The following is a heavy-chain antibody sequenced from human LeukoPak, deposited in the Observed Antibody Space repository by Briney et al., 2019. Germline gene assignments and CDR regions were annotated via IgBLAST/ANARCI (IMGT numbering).Heavy chain of an antibody. V-gene: IGHV3-74*01. CDR3: ARDLETHYYGSGSYLTKDY. J-gene: IGHJ4*02. CDR1: GFTFSSYW. Sequence: GGSLRLSCAASGFTFSSYWMHWVRQAPGKGLVWVSRINSDGSSTSYADSVKGRFTISRDNAKNSLYLQMNSLRAEDTAVYYCARDLETHYYGSGSYLTKDYWGQGTLVTVSS. CDR2: INSDGSST. D-gene: IGHD3-10*01.